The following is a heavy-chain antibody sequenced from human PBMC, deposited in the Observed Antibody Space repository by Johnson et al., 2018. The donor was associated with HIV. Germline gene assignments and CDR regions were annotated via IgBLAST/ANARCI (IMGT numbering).Heavy chain of an antibody. CDR3: ARPYSEYIYAAFSL. CDR1: GFTFSNYW. V-gene: IGHV3-7*01. CDR2: IKQDGNKK. J-gene: IGHJ3*01. Sequence: AASGFTFSNYWMSWVRQAPGKGLEWVANIKQDGNKKYYVDSVRGRFTISRDNAENSLILQMNSLRAEDTAVYYCARPYSEYIYAAFSLWGQGTMVTVSS. D-gene: IGHD5-18*01.